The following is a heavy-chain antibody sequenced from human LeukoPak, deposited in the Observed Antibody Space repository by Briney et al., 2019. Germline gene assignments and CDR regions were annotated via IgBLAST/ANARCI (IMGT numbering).Heavy chain of an antibody. J-gene: IGHJ4*02. CDR1: GGSFSGYY. CDR2: INHSGST. V-gene: IGHV4-34*01. D-gene: IGHD3-22*01. CDR3: ARLSDSDSSGYYWGFEY. Sequence: SETLSLTCAIYGGSFSGYYWSWIRQPPGKGLEWIGEINHSGSTNYNPSLKSRVTISVDTSKNQFSLKLSSMTAADTAVYYCARLSDSDSSGYYWGFEYWGQGTLVTVSS.